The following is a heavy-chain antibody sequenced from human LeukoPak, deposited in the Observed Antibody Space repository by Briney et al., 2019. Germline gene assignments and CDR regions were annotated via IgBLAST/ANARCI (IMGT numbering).Heavy chain of an antibody. Sequence: GGSLRLSRAASGFTVSSNYMSWVRQAPGKGLEWVSVIYSGGSTYYADSVKGRFTISRDNSKNTLYLQMNSLRAEDTAVYYCASGSGSYRTPYYYMDVWGTGTTVTVSS. CDR2: IYSGGST. D-gene: IGHD3-10*01. V-gene: IGHV3-53*01. CDR3: ASGSGSYRTPYYYMDV. CDR1: GFTVSSNY. J-gene: IGHJ6*03.